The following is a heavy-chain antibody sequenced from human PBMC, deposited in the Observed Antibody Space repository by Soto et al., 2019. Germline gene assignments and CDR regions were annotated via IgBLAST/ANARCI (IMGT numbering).Heavy chain of an antibody. CDR1: GGSISSSTYY. CDR2: IYYSGST. Sequence: SETLSLTCTVSGGSISSSTYYWGWIRQPPGKGLECIGTIYYSGSTYYNPSLKSRVTISVDTSKNQFSLKLSSVTAADTAVYYCASSGWFDSFWSGNPGHRLL. V-gene: IGHV4-39*01. CDR3: ASSGWFDS. J-gene: IGHJ5*01.